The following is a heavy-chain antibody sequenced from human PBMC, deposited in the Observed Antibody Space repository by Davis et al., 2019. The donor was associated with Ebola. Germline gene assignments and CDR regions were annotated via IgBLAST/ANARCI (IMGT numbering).Heavy chain of an antibody. CDR3: ARVPIVGATTWFDP. V-gene: IGHV3-30-3*01. Sequence: PGGSLRPSCPAPGFTSSSYAMHWVRQAPGKGLEWVAVISYDGSNKYYADSVKGRFTISRDNSKNTLYLQMNSLRAEDTAVYYCARVPIVGATTWFDPWGQGTLVTVSS. CDR1: GFTSSSYA. D-gene: IGHD1-26*01. J-gene: IGHJ5*02. CDR2: ISYDGSNK.